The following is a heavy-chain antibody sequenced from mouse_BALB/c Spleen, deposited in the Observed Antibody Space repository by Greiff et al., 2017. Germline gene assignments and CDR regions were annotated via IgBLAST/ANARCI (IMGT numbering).Heavy chain of an antibody. CDR2: ISDGGSYT. CDR3: ARGAGAMDY. J-gene: IGHJ4*01. V-gene: IGHV5-4*02. Sequence: EVMLVESGGGLVKPGGSLKLSCAASGFTFSDYYMYWVRQTPEKRLEWVATISDGGSYTYYPDSVKGRFTISRDNAKNNLYLQMSSLKSEDTAMYYCARGAGAMDYWGQGTSVTVSS. CDR1: GFTFSDYY.